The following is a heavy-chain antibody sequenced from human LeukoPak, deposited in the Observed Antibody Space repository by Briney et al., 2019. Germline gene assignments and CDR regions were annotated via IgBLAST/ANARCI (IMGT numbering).Heavy chain of an antibody. Sequence: GASVKVSCKASGYTFTSYGFSWVRQAPGQGLEWMGWISAYNGNTNYAQKLQVRVTMTTDTSTSTAYMELRSLRSDDTAVYYCARDTNRRDGYNADQDAFDIWGQGTMVTVSS. CDR3: ARDTNRRDGYNADQDAFDI. D-gene: IGHD5-24*01. CDR1: GYTFTSYG. J-gene: IGHJ3*02. V-gene: IGHV1-18*01. CDR2: ISAYNGNT.